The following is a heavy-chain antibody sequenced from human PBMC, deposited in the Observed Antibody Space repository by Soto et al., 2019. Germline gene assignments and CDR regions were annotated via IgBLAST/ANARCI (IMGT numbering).Heavy chain of an antibody. CDR1: GFTFSDYY. V-gene: IGHV3-11*05. Sequence: QAQLVESGGGLVKPGGSLRLSCAASGFTFSDYYMSWIRQAPGKGLEWVSYISSSSSYTNYADSVKGRFTISRDNAKNSLYLQMNSLRAEDTALYYCARDHHRYSGYDYVDYWGQGTLVTVSS. CDR3: ARDHHRYSGYDYVDY. J-gene: IGHJ4*02. CDR2: ISSSSSYT. D-gene: IGHD5-12*01.